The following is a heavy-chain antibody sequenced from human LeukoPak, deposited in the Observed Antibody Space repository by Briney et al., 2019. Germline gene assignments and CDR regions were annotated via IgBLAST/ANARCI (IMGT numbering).Heavy chain of an antibody. D-gene: IGHD3-16*01. J-gene: IGHJ2*01. CDR1: GYTFTIYG. CDR3: ARAEDWGPDWYFDL. Sequence: ASVKVSCKASGYTFTIYGISCVRQAPGQGLEWMGWISAYNGNTNYAQKLQGRVTMTTDTSTSTAYMELRSLRSDDTAVYCCARAEDWGPDWYFDLWGRGNLGTVSPQ. CDR2: ISAYNGNT. V-gene: IGHV1-18*01.